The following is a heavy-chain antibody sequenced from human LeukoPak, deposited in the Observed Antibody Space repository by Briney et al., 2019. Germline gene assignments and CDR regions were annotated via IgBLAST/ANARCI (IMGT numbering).Heavy chain of an antibody. CDR1: GFTFSSYG. Sequence: PGGSLRLSCAASGFTFSSYGMSWVRQAPRKGLEWVSAISGSGGSTYYADSVKGRFTISRDNSKNTLYLQMNSLRAEDTAVYYCAKDRLDGSSWSWGQGTLVTVSS. CDR2: ISGSGGST. J-gene: IGHJ5*02. CDR3: AKDRLDGSSWS. V-gene: IGHV3-23*01. D-gene: IGHD6-13*01.